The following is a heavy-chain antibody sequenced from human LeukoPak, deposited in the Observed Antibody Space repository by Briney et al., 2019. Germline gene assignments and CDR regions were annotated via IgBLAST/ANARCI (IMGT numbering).Heavy chain of an antibody. CDR1: GGSINSGAFD. V-gene: IGHV4-31*03. CDR3: SRENGAFSPFGY. CDR2: IYYSGST. Sequence: PPQTLSLTCTVSGGSINSGAFDWGWIRQQAGKGLEGIGYIYYSGSTYYNPSLKSRVTVSLDKSKNHLSLNLPSVTAADTAVYYCSRENGAFSPFGYWGQGALVTVPS. J-gene: IGHJ4*02. D-gene: IGHD2-8*01.